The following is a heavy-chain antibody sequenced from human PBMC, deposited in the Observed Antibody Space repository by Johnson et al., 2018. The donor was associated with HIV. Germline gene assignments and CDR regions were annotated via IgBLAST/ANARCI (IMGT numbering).Heavy chain of an antibody. CDR1: GFTFSSYG. Sequence: QMLLVESGGGVVQPGRSLRLSCAASGFTFSSYGMHWVRQAPGRGLEWVALIWYDGSNRKYADSVKGRFTISRDNSKNTLYLQMNSLRAEDTAVYYCAIQVQTPVDDKKAFDSWGQGTMVIVSS. J-gene: IGHJ3*02. V-gene: IGHV3-33*01. D-gene: IGHD5/OR15-5a*01. CDR2: IWYDGSNR. CDR3: AIQVQTPVDDKKAFDS.